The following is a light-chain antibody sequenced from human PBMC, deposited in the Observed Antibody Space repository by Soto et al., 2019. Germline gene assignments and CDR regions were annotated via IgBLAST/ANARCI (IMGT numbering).Light chain of an antibody. CDR1: HNIVNY. V-gene: IGKV1-16*01. Sequence: DIQMTQSPSSLSASVGDRVTITCRASHNIVNYLNWYQLKPGKAPKLLIYAASSLESGVPSRFSGSGSGTEFTLTISSLQPDDFATYYCQQYNSYPYTFGQGTKVDIK. J-gene: IGKJ2*01. CDR2: AAS. CDR3: QQYNSYPYT.